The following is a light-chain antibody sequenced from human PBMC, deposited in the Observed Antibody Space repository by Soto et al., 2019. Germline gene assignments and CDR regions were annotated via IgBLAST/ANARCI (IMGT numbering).Light chain of an antibody. CDR2: GAS. J-gene: IGKJ1*01. CDR3: QQYDNYPWT. Sequence: EIVITQSPATLSLSPGERATLSCRASQSVSSDLAWYQQKPGQAPRLLIYGASTRATDIPARFSGSGSGTEFTLTISSLQSDDFGTYYCQQYDNYPWTFGQGTKVDIK. V-gene: IGKV3-15*01. CDR1: QSVSSD.